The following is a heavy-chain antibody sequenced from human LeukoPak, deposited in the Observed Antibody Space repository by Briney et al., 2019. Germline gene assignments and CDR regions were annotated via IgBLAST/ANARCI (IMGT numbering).Heavy chain of an antibody. Sequence: ASVKVSCKASGYTFTGYYMHWVRQAPGQGLEWMGWINPNSGSTNYAQKFQGRVTMTRDTSISTAYMELSRLRSDDTAVYYCARFGLGFGGFDPWGQGTLVTVSS. V-gene: IGHV1-2*02. CDR1: GYTFTGYY. J-gene: IGHJ5*02. CDR2: INPNSGST. D-gene: IGHD3-16*01. CDR3: ARFGLGFGGFDP.